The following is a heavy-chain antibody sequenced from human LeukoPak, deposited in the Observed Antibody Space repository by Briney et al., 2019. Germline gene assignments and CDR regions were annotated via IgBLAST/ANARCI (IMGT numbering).Heavy chain of an antibody. CDR1: GGSFSGYY. CDR3: ARGGGTPYSGSYRAFDI. CDR2: INHSGST. Sequence: PSETLSLTCAVYGGSFSGYYWSWIRQPPGKGLEWIGEINHSGSTNYNPSLKSRVTISVDTSKNQFSLKLSSVTAADTAVYYCARGGGTPYSGSYRAFDIWGQGTMVTVSS. J-gene: IGHJ3*02. V-gene: IGHV4-34*01. D-gene: IGHD1-26*01.